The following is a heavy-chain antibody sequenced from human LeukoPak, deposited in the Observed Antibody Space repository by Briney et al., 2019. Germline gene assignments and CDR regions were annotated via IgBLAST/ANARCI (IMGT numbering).Heavy chain of an antibody. D-gene: IGHD3-10*01. J-gene: IGHJ4*02. Sequence: PGGSLRLSCAACGFIFSDYGMHGVRQARAKGLEWVALISYDGSNKYYADSVKGRFTISRDTSKNTLHLQMDSLRVEDTAMYYCARYYGSVSLDYWGQGTLVTVS. CDR2: ISYDGSNK. CDR1: GFIFSDYG. CDR3: ARYYGSVSLDY. V-gene: IGHV3-30*03.